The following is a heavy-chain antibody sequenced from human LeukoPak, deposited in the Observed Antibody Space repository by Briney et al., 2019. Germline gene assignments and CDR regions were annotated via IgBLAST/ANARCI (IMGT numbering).Heavy chain of an antibody. CDR2: INHSGST. J-gene: IGHJ5*02. D-gene: IGHD2-2*01. CDR1: GGSFSGYY. V-gene: IGHV4-34*01. Sequence: SETLSLTCAVYGGSFSGYYWSWIRQPPGKWLECIGEINHSGSTNYNPSLTSRVTISVDTSKNQFSLKLSSVTAADTAVYYCAREGLVGAREFSTPAAPNWFDPWGQGTLVTVSS. CDR3: AREGLVGAREFSTPAAPNWFDP.